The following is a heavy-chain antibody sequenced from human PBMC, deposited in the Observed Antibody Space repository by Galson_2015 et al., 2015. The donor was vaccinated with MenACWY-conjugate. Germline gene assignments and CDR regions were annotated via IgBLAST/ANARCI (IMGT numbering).Heavy chain of an antibody. D-gene: IGHD3-3*01. CDR2: ISSSSSTI. J-gene: IGHJ6*02. V-gene: IGHV3-48*02. CDR1: GFTFSSYS. Sequence: SLRLSCAASGFTFSSYSMNWVRQAPGKGLEWVSYISSSSSTIYYADSVKGRFTISRDNAKNSLYLQMNSLRDEDTAVYYCARDSDVTIFGVVTYFDYYGMDVWGQGNPGHRLL. CDR3: ARDSDVTIFGVVTYFDYYGMDV.